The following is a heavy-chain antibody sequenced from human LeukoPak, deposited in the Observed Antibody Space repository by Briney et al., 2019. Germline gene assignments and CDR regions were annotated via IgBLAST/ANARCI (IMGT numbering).Heavy chain of an antibody. V-gene: IGHV1-18*01. CDR3: ARDTKASGASDY. CDR2: INSYNDSR. Sequence: GASVKVSCKTSGYTFSNYGISWVRQAPGQGLEWMGWINSYNDSRKYEQKFQGRVTMTRNTSISTAYMELSSLRSEDTAVYYCARDTKASGASDYWGQGTLVTVSS. D-gene: IGHD1-26*01. J-gene: IGHJ4*02. CDR1: GYTFSNYG.